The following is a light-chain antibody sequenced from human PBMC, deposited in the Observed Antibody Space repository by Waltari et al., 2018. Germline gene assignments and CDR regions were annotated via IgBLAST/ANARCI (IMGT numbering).Light chain of an antibody. CDR2: YDD. CDR3: AAWDDSLSGYV. V-gene: IGLV1-36*01. J-gene: IGLJ1*01. CDR1: SSNIGDNA. Sequence: QSVLTQPPSVSEAPRQRVTISCSGSSSNIGDNAVTWYQPLPGKAPKLLIYYDDLLPSGVSDRFSGSKSGTSASLAISGLQSEDEADYYCAAWDDSLSGYVFGTGTKVTVL.